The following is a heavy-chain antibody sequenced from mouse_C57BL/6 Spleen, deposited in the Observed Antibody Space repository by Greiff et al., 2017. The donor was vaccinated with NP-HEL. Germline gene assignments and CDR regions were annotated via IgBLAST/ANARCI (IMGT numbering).Heavy chain of an antibody. CDR2: IDPSDSYT. D-gene: IGHD1-1*02. V-gene: IGHV1-50*01. CDR1: GYTFTSYW. J-gene: IGHJ4*01. Sequence: QVQLQQPGAELVKPGASVKLSCKASGYTFTSYWMQWVKQRPGQGLEWIGEIDPSDSYTNYTQKVKGKATLTVDTSSSTAYMQLSSLTSEDSAVYYCARWVESGAMDDWGQGTSVTVSS. CDR3: ARWVESGAMDD.